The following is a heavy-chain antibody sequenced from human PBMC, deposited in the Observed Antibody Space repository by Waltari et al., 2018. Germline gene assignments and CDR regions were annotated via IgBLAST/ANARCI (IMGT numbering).Heavy chain of an antibody. CDR1: GGSFGGYG. CDR3: ARHELGISQYYYNMYV. D-gene: IGHD7-27*01. CDR2: IIPMFGIP. Sequence: VQLVQSGGEVKTPWSSVKVSCKASGGSFGGYGISWVRQAPGQGLEWMGVIIPMFGIPDFSQKFQDRLTINADESTDTAYMELSSLTSEDTAIYYCARHELGISQYYYNMYVWGQGTTVTISS. J-gene: IGHJ6*03. V-gene: IGHV1-69*12.